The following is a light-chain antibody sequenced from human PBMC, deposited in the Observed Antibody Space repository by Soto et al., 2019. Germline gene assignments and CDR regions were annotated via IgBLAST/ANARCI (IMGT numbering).Light chain of an antibody. J-gene: IGKJ1*01. V-gene: IGKV3-20*01. Sequence: EIVLTQSPGTLSLSPGERATLSCRASQSVSSSYLAWYQQEPGQAPRLLIYGASNRATGIPDRFSGSGSGTDFTLTISRLEPEDFAVYYCQQYGSSPRTFGQGTKVDIK. CDR2: GAS. CDR1: QSVSSSY. CDR3: QQYGSSPRT.